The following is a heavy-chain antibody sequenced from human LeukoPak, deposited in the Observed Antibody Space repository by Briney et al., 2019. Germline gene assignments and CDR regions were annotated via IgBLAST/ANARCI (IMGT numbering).Heavy chain of an antibody. CDR2: IWYDGSNK. J-gene: IGHJ4*02. CDR3: ARDGVAGKFDY. CDR1: GFTFSSYG. Sequence: PGRSLRLSCAASGFTFSSYGMHWVRQAPGKGLEWVAVIWYDGSNKYYADSMKGRFTISRDNSKNTLYLQMNSLRAEDTAVYYCARDGVAGKFDYWGQGTLVTVSS. D-gene: IGHD6-19*01. V-gene: IGHV3-33*01.